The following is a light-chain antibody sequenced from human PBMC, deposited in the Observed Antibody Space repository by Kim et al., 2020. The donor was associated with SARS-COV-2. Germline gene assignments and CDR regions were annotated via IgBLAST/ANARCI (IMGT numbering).Light chain of an antibody. CDR3: QQLNSYPLT. J-gene: IGKJ4*01. V-gene: IGKV1-9*01. CDR2: AAS. Sequence: SASVGDRVTITCRASQGISSYLAWYQQRPGKAPKVLIYAASTSQSGVPSRFIGSGSETEFTLTISSLQPEDFATYSCQQLNSYPLTFGGGTKLEIK. CDR1: QGISSY.